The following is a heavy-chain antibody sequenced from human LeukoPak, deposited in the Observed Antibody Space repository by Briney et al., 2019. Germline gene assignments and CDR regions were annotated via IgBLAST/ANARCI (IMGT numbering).Heavy chain of an antibody. D-gene: IGHD5-24*01. CDR1: GGTFSSYA. V-gene: IGHV1-69*13. J-gene: IGHJ6*02. CDR2: IIPIFGTA. Sequence: SVKVSCKASGGTFSSYAINWMRQAPGQGLEWMGGIIPIFGTANYAQKFQGRVTITADESTSTAYMELSSLRSEDTAVYYCARDFREMATITYGMDVWGQGTTVTVSS. CDR3: ARDFREMATITYGMDV.